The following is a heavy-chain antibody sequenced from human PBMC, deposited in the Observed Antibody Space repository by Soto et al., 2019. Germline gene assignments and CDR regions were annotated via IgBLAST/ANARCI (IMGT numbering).Heavy chain of an antibody. V-gene: IGHV1-3*01. CDR3: ARVLISFGGYLDY. D-gene: IGHD3-16*01. CDR1: GYTFTDYA. Sequence: QVQLVQSGSEVKKPGASVKVSCKASGYTFTDYAIHWVRQAPGQRLEWMAWINAGNGNTEYSQNFQGRVTLSRDTSATTAYMGLSSLRSEDTAVYYCARVLISFGGYLDYWGQGTLVTVSS. J-gene: IGHJ4*02. CDR2: INAGNGNT.